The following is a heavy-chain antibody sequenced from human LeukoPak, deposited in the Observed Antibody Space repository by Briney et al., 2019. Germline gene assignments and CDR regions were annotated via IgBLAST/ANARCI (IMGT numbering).Heavy chain of an antibody. CDR3: GSSTGYYSDYFDY. CDR1: GFTVSSNY. CDR2: IGSKAYGGTT. Sequence: GGSLRLSCAASGFTVSSNYMSWVRQAPGKGLEWVGFIGSKAYGGTTEYAASVEGRFIISRDDSRGVAYLQMNSLKTEDTAVYYCGSSTGYYSDYFDYWGQGTLVTVSS. J-gene: IGHJ4*02. V-gene: IGHV3-71*01. D-gene: IGHD3-22*01.